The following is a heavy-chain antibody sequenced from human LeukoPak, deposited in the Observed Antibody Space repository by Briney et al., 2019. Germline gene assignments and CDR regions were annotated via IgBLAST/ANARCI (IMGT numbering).Heavy chain of an antibody. CDR2: IKSKTDGGTT. J-gene: IGHJ6*02. CDR1: GFTFSNAW. V-gene: IGHV3-15*01. CDR3: TTSRDGYNGFYYGMDV. Sequence: PGGSLRLSCAASGFTFSNAWMSWVRQAPGKGLEWVGRIKSKTDGGTTDYAAPVKGRFTISRDDSKNTLYLQMNSLKTEDTAVYYCTTSRDGYNGFYYGMDVWGQGTTVIVSS. D-gene: IGHD5-24*01.